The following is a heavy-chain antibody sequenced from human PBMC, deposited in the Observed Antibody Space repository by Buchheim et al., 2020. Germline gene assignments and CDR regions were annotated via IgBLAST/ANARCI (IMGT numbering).Heavy chain of an antibody. J-gene: IGHJ4*02. Sequence: QVQLVESGGGVVQPGRSLRLSCAASGFTFSSYAMHWVRQAPGKGLEWVAVISYDGSNKYYADSVKGRFTISRDTSKNTLYLQMNSLRAEDTAVYYCAREKYYDSRPIDYWGQGTL. CDR2: ISYDGSNK. CDR1: GFTFSSYA. D-gene: IGHD3-22*01. V-gene: IGHV3-30*04. CDR3: AREKYYDSRPIDY.